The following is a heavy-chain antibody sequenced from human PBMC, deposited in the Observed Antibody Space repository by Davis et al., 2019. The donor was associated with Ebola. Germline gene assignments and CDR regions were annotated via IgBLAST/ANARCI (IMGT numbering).Heavy chain of an antibody. D-gene: IGHD1-26*01. CDR1: SASISSSSYY. V-gene: IGHV4-39*01. Sequence: SETLSLTCTVSSASISSSSYYWGWTRQPPGKGLEWIGSIYYSGSTYYNPSLKSRVTISVDTSKNQFSLKLSSVTAADTAVYYCARGVGAITPFDYWGQGTLVTVSS. J-gene: IGHJ4*02. CDR2: IYYSGST. CDR3: ARGVGAITPFDY.